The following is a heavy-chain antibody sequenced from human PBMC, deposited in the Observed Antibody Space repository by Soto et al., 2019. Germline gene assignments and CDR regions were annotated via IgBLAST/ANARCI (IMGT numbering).Heavy chain of an antibody. CDR1: GYGFTTYG. V-gene: IGHV1-18*01. CDR3: ARGRYGDY. Sequence: QVHLVQSGAEVKKPGASVKVSCKSSGYGFTTYGITWVRQAPGQGLEWMAWISAHNGNTNYAQKLQGRVTVTRDTSTSTAYIEQRSLRSDDTAVYYCARGRYGDYWGQGALVTVSS. CDR2: ISAHNGNT. J-gene: IGHJ4*02. D-gene: IGHD1-1*01.